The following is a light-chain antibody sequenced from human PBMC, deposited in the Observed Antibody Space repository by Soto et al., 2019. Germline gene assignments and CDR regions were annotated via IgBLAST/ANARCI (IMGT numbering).Light chain of an antibody. CDR2: DAF. Sequence: DIQMTQSPSSLSAFVGDSITITCQASHDIKNYLNWYQQKPGKAPKLLIYDAFESDTGVPSRFSGSGSGTVFTFTISSLQPEDIATYSCQQYDSLPPTFGGGTRVDI. V-gene: IGKV1-33*01. CDR1: HDIKNY. CDR3: QQYDSLPPT. J-gene: IGKJ4*02.